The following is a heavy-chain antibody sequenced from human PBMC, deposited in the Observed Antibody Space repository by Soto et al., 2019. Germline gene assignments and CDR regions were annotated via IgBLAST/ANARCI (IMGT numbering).Heavy chain of an antibody. D-gene: IGHD1-26*01. J-gene: IGHJ4*02. CDR3: GRGRSGQIVVFY. CDR2: IGPESGAT. CDR1: GYTFTGHY. Sequence: SVKVSCRASGYTFTGHYIHWVRQAPEQGPEWMGEIGPESGATRYSQRFQGRVTMTRDMSITTVYMELNNLSPDDTAVYYCGRGRSGQIVVFYWGQGTPVTVSS. V-gene: IGHV1-2*02.